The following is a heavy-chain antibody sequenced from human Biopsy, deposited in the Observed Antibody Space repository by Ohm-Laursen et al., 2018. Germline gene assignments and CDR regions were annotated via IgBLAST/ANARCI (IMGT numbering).Heavy chain of an antibody. CDR3: ATKLTGYFHH. D-gene: IGHD3-9*01. V-gene: IGHV1-69*06. J-gene: IGHJ1*01. CDR1: GGTFSNYG. CDR2: NIPILGTG. Sequence: SSVKASCKAPGGTFSNYGVNWVRQAPGRGLEWLGGNIPILGTGNYAQKFQDRVTVAADTSTSTATMELRSLRSDDTAVYYCATKLTGYFHHWGQGTLVIVSS.